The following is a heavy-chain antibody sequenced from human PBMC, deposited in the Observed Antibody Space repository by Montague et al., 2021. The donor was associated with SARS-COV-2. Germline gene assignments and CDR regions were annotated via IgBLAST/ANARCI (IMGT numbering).Heavy chain of an antibody. CDR3: ASLTLGYCSSTSCYSDWFDP. V-gene: IGHV4-34*01. Sequence: SETLSLTCAIFGGCFRGYYRSWIRQTPGKGLERFGEIGHSRSTNYNPSLKSRVTISVDTSKNQFSLKLSSVTAADTAVYYCASLTLGYCSSTSCYSDWFDPWGQGTRVTVSS. D-gene: IGHD2-2*02. CDR2: IGHSRST. J-gene: IGHJ5*02. CDR1: GGCFRGYY.